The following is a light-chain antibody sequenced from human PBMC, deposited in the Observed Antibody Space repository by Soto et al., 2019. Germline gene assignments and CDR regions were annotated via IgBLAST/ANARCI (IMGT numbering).Light chain of an antibody. CDR2: GAS. CDR3: QQYNNWART. CDR1: QSVSSN. Sequence: EIVMTQSPATLSVSPRERATLSCRASQSVSSNLAWFQQKPGQAPRLLIYGASTRATGIPPRFSGTGSGTKFPPTISRLQSEDFGVYYCQQYNNWARTVGQGTQVDIK. J-gene: IGKJ1*01. V-gene: IGKV3-15*01.